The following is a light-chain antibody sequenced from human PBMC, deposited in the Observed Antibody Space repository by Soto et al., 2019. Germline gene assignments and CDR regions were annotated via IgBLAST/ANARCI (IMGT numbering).Light chain of an antibody. CDR3: QQYTTSSWT. Sequence: EIVLTQSPGTLSLSPGDRATLSCRASQNLGSGYLAWYQQKPGQAPRILIYGASTRATGIPARFSGSGSGTDFTLTISRLEPEDFAVYYCQQYTTSSWTFGQGTKVDIK. V-gene: IGKV3-20*01. J-gene: IGKJ1*01. CDR1: QNLGSGY. CDR2: GAS.